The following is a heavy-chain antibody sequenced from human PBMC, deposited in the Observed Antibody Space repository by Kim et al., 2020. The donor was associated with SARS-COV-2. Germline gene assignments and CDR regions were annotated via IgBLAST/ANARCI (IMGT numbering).Heavy chain of an antibody. CDR3: ARVIKGTYYDFWSGYLGRDLDAFGY. J-gene: IGHJ3*01. CDR2: ISSSSSYI. Sequence: GGSLRLTCAASGFTFSSYSMNWVRQAPGKGLEWVASISSSSSYIYYADSEKGRFTTFRDNAKNSLYLQMNSLRAEDTAVYYCARVIKGTYYDFWSGYLGRDLDAFGYWGQGTMVTVSS. D-gene: IGHD3-3*01. V-gene: IGHV3-21*01. CDR1: GFTFSSYS.